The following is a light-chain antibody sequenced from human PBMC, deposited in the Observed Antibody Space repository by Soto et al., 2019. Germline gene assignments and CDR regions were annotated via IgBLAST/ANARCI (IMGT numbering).Light chain of an antibody. Sequence: DIQMTQSSSRLSASLVDIVRMSCRASQGTNSYLAWYQQKPGKAPQLLIYAASTLHSGVPSRFSGSGSGTDFTLTISSLQPEDFATYYCQQLNDYPSTFGQGTRLEIK. CDR2: AAS. CDR1: QGTNSY. J-gene: IGKJ5*01. CDR3: QQLNDYPST. V-gene: IGKV1-9*01.